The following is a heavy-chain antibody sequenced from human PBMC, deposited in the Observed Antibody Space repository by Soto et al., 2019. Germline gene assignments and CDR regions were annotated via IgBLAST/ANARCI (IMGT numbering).Heavy chain of an antibody. CDR3: TNLIRGFSYSPY. D-gene: IGHD5-18*01. V-gene: IGHV3-74*01. CDR2: INSDGSST. Sequence: GGSLRLSCAASGFTFSSYWMHWVRQAPGKGLVWVSRINSDGSSTNYADSVKGRFTISRDNAKNTLYVQMNSLRAEDTAVYYCTNLIRGFSYSPYWGQGTLVTVSS. CDR1: GFTFSSYW. J-gene: IGHJ4*02.